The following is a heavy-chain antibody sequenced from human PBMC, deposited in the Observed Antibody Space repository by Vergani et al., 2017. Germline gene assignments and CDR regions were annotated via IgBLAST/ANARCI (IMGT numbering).Heavy chain of an antibody. CDR1: GYTFTTYD. Sequence: QVQLVQSGAEVRKPGASVKVSCVASGYTFTTYDVNWVRQAPGQGLEWLGWVNPNSGNTDYAQKFQGRVTITRDTSISTAYMELSSLRSEDTAVYYCARGWFGAYQHYYYALDVWSQGTTVTVSS. J-gene: IGHJ6*02. D-gene: IGHD3-10*01. CDR2: VNPNSGNT. CDR3: ARGWFGAYQHYYYALDV. V-gene: IGHV1-8*03.